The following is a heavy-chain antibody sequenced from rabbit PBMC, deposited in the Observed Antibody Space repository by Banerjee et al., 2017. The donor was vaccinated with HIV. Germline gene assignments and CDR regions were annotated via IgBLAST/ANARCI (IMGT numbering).Heavy chain of an antibody. CDR1: GFTLSSYV. J-gene: IGHJ4*01. CDR3: ARDLAGVTGWNFNL. CDR2: INTGSGIT. D-gene: IGHD4-1*01. V-gene: IGHV1S45*01. Sequence: QEQLEETGGGLVQPGGSLTLSCTVSGFTLSSYVMCWVRQAPGKGLEWIGCINTGSGITWYASWVNGRFTISKTSSTTVTLQMTSLTAADTATYFCARDLAGVTGWNFNLWGPGTLVTVS.